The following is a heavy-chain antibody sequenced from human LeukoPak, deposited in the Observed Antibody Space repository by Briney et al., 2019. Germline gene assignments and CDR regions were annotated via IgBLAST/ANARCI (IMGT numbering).Heavy chain of an antibody. CDR2: ITTSGGNT. CDR1: GFXFSSYV. Sequence: GGSLRLSCAASGFXFSSYVISWVRQAPGKGLEWISVITTSGGNTFYADSVKGRFTISRDNSKNTLYLQMNSLRAEDTAVYYCAKDSRRFDYWGQGTLVTVSS. J-gene: IGHJ4*02. CDR3: AKDSRRFDY. V-gene: IGHV3-23*01.